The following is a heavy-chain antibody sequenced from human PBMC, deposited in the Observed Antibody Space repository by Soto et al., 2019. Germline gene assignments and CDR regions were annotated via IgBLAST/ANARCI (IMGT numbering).Heavy chain of an antibody. CDR2: ISAYNGNT. Sequence: GASVKVSCKAAGYTFTSYFITWVRQAPGQGLEWMGWISAYNGNTNYAQMLQGRVTMTTDTSTATAYMEMRSLGSDDTAIYYCARQNYYSGMDVWGQGTTVTVSS. CDR1: GYTFTSYF. J-gene: IGHJ6*02. V-gene: IGHV1-18*01. CDR3: ARQNYYSGMDV.